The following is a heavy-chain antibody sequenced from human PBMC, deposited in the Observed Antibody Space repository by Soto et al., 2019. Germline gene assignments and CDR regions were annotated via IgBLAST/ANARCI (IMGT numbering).Heavy chain of an antibody. CDR2: INAGNGNT. Sequence: ASVKVSCKGSGYTFTSYVMHWVRQAPGQRLEWMGWINAGNGNTKYSQKFQGRVTITRDTSASTAYMELSSLRSEDTAVYYCARDLRTTVNWNYFDYWGQRTLVTVSS. D-gene: IGHD4-4*01. J-gene: IGHJ4*02. CDR1: GYTFTSYV. V-gene: IGHV1-3*01. CDR3: ARDLRTTVNWNYFDY.